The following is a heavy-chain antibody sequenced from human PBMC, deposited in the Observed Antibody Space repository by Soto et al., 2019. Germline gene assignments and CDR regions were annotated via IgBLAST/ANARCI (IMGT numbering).Heavy chain of an antibody. D-gene: IGHD1-20*01. CDR1: GGTFSSYA. CDR2: IIPIFGTA. Sequence: ASVKVSCKASGGTFSSYAISWVRQAPGQGLEWMGGIIPIFGTANYAQKFQGRVTITADKSTSTAYMELSSLRSEDTAVYYCASAYNWNYESGMDVWGQGTTVTVSS. J-gene: IGHJ6*02. V-gene: IGHV1-69*06. CDR3: ASAYNWNYESGMDV.